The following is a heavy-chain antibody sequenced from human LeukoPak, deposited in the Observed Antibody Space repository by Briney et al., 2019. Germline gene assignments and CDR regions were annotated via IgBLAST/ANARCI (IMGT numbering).Heavy chain of an antibody. CDR1: GFTFSNYA. D-gene: IGHD5-24*01. V-gene: IGHV3-23*01. J-gene: IGHJ3*02. CDR2: IRASGSNT. Sequence: GGSLRLSCAASGFTFSNYAMSWVRQAPGKGLEWVSVIRASGSNTYYADSMKGRFTISRDNSRNTLYLQMNSLRAEDTAVYYCAKLTGSDAYNDAFDIWGQGTMVTVSS. CDR3: AKLTGSDAYNDAFDI.